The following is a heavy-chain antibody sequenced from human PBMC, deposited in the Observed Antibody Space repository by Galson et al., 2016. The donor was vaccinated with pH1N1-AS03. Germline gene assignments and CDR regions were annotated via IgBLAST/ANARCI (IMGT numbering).Heavy chain of an antibody. CDR2: ISTTSSSI. Sequence: SLRLSCAASGFPFSGYSMNWVRQAPGKGLEWVSFISTTSSSIYYADSVKGRFTISRDNAKNSLFLQMNSRRDEDTAVYYCGRDGPPQGISVAGSFDFWGQGTLVTVSS. V-gene: IGHV3-21*01. CDR1: GFPFSGYS. CDR3: GRDGPPQGISVAGSFDF. D-gene: IGHD6-19*01. J-gene: IGHJ4*02.